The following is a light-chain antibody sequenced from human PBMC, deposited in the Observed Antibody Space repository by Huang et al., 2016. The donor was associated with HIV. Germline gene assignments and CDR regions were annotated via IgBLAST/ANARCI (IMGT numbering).Light chain of an antibody. CDR2: GTS. CDR1: QSLTTN. Sequence: EIVLTQSPATLSVSPGERVTRSCRASQSLTTNLAWYQQKPGQAPRLLIYGTSTRSTDIPARFSGSGSGTEFTLTISSLQSEDFAVYSCQHYKTFGRGTKLEIK. J-gene: IGKJ2*01. CDR3: QHYKT. V-gene: IGKV3-15*01.